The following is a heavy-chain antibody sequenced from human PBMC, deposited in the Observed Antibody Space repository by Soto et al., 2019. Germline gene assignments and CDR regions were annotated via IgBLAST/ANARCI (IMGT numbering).Heavy chain of an antibody. J-gene: IGHJ6*02. CDR2: ITYNGVTQ. CDR3: ATKARVTNYLYYGMDV. Sequence: LRLSCVVSALTFNASGMRWFRQAPGQRREWLAVITYNGVTQYYGDTVMSRFTITRDNSKNTLLLHMGRLRAEDTAMYYCATKARVTNYLYYGMDVWGLGTTVTVSS. V-gene: IGHV3-30*03. D-gene: IGHD2-21*02. CDR1: ALTFNASG.